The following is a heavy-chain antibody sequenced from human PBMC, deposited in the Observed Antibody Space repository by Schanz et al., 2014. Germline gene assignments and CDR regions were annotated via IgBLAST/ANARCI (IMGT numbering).Heavy chain of an antibody. CDR3: ARDRGYCSGGSCLTFDY. CDR2: IGYLGDT. Sequence: EVQLVESGGGLVQPGGSLRLSCAASGFTLSNSDMHWVRQGTGKGLEWVSTIGYLGDTYYPDSVKGRFTVSRDSGQNSLYLQMNSLRAGDTAVYYCARDRGYCSGGSCLTFDYWGRGTLVTVSS. D-gene: IGHD2-15*01. V-gene: IGHV3-13*01. CDR1: GFTLSNSD. J-gene: IGHJ4*02.